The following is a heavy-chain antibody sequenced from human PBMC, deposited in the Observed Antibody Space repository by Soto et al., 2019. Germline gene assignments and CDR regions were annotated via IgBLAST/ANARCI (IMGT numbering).Heavy chain of an antibody. CDR3: AKDHSYGSLFVFDY. V-gene: IGHV3-9*01. D-gene: IGHD5-18*01. J-gene: IGHJ4*02. Sequence: GGSLRLSCAASGFTFDDYAMHWVRQAPGKGLEWVSGISWNSGSIGYADSVKGRFTISRDNAKNSLYLQMNSLRAEDTALYYFAKDHSYGSLFVFDYWGQGTLVTVSS. CDR1: GFTFDDYA. CDR2: ISWNSGSI.